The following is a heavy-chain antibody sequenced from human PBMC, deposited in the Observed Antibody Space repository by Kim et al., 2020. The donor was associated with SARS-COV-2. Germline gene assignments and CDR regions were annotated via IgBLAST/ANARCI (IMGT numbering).Heavy chain of an antibody. D-gene: IGHD3-22*01. CDR3: ETVSPHYYDSSVFDY. J-gene: IGHJ4*02. V-gene: IGHV1-24*01. CDR1: GYTLTELS. Sequence: ASVKVSCKVSGYTLTELSMHWVRQAPGKGLEWMGGFDPEDGETICAQKFQGRVTMTEDTSTDTAYMELSSLRSEDTAVYYCETVSPHYYDSSVFDYWGQGTLVTVSS. CDR2: FDPEDGET.